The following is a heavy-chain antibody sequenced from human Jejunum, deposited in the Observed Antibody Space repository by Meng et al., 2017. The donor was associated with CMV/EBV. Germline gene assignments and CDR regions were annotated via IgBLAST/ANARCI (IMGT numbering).Heavy chain of an antibody. D-gene: IGHD3-10*01. Sequence: QVQLVQSGAEMKKPGAAVKVSCKASGYSFTVHYIHWVRQAPGQGLEWMGRIHPSSGGTTYAQKFQGRVTMTRDMSMSTAYMELNSLRSDDTAVFYCAIRGMVRGMPASYWGQGTLVTVSS. CDR2: IHPSSGGT. CDR1: GYSFTVHY. V-gene: IGHV1-2*06. J-gene: IGHJ4*02. CDR3: AIRGMVRGMPASY.